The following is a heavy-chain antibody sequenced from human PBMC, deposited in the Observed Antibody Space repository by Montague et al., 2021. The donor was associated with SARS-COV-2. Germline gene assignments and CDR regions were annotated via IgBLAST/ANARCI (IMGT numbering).Heavy chain of an antibody. V-gene: IGHV2-70*01. J-gene: IGHJ4*02. Sequence: PALVKPTQTLTLTCTFSGFSLSTSGMCVSWIRQPLGKALEWLALXDWDDDKYYSTSLKTRLTISKDTSKNQVVLTMTNMDPVDTATYYCARIFDSSWPTFDYWGQGTLVTVSS. CDR1: GFSLSTSGMC. CDR2: XDWDDDK. CDR3: ARIFDSSWPTFDY. D-gene: IGHD6-13*01.